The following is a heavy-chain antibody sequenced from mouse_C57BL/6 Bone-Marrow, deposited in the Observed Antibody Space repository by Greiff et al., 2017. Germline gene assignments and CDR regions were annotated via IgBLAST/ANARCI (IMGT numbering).Heavy chain of an antibody. CDR3: ATYYGSSPAWFAY. V-gene: IGHV5-6*01. CDR1: GFTFSSYG. Sequence: EVKLVESGGDLVKPGGSLKLSCAASGFTFSSYGMSWVRQTPDKRLAWVATISSGGSYTYYPDSVKGRFTISRDNAKHTLYLQMSSLKSEDTAMYYCATYYGSSPAWFAYWGQGTLVTVSA. J-gene: IGHJ3*01. CDR2: ISSGGSYT. D-gene: IGHD1-1*01.